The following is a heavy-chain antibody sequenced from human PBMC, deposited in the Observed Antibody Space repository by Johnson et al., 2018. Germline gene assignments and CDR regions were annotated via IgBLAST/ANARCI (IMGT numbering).Heavy chain of an antibody. V-gene: IGHV3-7*01. J-gene: IGHJ6*03. CDR1: GFTFSSYW. Sequence: VQLVESGGGLVQPGGSLRLSCAASGFTFSSYWMSWVRQAPGKGLEWVANIKQDGSEKYYVDSVKGRFTISRDNAKNSLYLQMNSLRAEDTAVYYCARGPHMVPHYSYYYMDVWGKGTTVTVSS. CDR2: IKQDGSEK. CDR3: ARGPHMVPHYSYYYMDV. D-gene: IGHD3-10*01.